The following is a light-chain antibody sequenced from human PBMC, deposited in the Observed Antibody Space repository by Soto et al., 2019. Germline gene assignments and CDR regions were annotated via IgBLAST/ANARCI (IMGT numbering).Light chain of an antibody. J-gene: IGKJ4*01. CDR3: QQYGSSILT. CDR1: QSINSTY. CDR2: GAS. V-gene: IGKV3-20*01. Sequence: EIVLTQSPGTLSLSPGERATLSCRASQSINSTYLAWYQQKPGQAPRLLVYGASSRATGIPDRFSGSGSGTDFTLTISRLEPEDFAVYYCQQYGSSILTFGGGTKVEIK.